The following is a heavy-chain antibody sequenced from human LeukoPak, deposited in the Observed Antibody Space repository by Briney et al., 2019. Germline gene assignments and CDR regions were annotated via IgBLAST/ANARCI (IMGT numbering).Heavy chain of an antibody. J-gene: IGHJ3*02. CDR3: ARIIFAGLRAFDK. D-gene: IGHD3-10*01. CDR1: GYTFTSHD. CDR2: MNPNNGKA. V-gene: IGHV1-8*01. Sequence: ASVKVSCKTSGYTFTSHDIHWVRQATGQDLEWLGWMNPNNGKAAYAQKFQGRITMTRNTAIRTAYVELNSLTSEDTAIYYCARIIFAGLRAFDKWGQGTMVTVSS.